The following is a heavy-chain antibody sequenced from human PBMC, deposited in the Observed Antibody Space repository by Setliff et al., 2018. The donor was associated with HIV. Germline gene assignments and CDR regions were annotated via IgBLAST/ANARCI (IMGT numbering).Heavy chain of an antibody. D-gene: IGHD1-20*01. J-gene: IGHJ6*03. CDR2: IYPGDSDT. CDR3: ARHITGISFFSYMDV. Sequence: PGESLKISCKGSGYNFTSNWIGWVRQMPGKGLEWMGIIYPGDSDTRYSPSFQGQVTISADKSISNAYLQWSSLKASDTAMYYCARHITGISFFSYMDVWGTGTTVTVSS. V-gene: IGHV5-51*01. CDR1: GYNFTSNW.